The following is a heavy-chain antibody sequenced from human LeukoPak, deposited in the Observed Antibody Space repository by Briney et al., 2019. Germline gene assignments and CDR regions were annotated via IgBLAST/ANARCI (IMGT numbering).Heavy chain of an antibody. J-gene: IGHJ4*02. CDR1: GFTFSSYW. V-gene: IGHV3-7*04. CDR3: TRVGYIDEGIDY. D-gene: IGHD5-24*01. CDR2: IKQDGSEK. Sequence: GGSLRLSCAASGFTFSSYWMSWVRQAPGKGLEWVANIKQDGSEKSYVDSVKGRFTISRDNAKNSLYLQMNSLRAEDTAIYYCTRVGYIDEGIDYWGQGTLVTVSS.